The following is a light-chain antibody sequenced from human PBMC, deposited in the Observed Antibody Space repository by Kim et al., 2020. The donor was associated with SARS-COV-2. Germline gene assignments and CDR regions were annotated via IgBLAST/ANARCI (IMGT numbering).Light chain of an antibody. J-gene: IGKJ3*01. CDR1: QDIINY. Sequence: DIQMTQSPSSLSASVGDRVTITCRASQDIINYLAWYQQKPGKVPKLLIYGASTLQSGVPSRFSGSGSGTDFTLTISSLQPEDVATYYCQKYNNVPFTFGPGTKVDIK. CDR2: GAS. V-gene: IGKV1-27*01. CDR3: QKYNNVPFT.